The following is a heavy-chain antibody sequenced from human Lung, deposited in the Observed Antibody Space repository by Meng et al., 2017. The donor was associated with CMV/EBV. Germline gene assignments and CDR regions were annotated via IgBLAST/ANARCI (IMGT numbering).Heavy chain of an antibody. CDR1: GGSFSSYT. J-gene: IGHJ4*02. V-gene: IGHV1-69*01. Sequence: KAAGGSFSSYTCSWVRQDPGQGREWMGEIIPMFGTVNSEQKFQGRVTITADESTTTAYMDLSSLRSDDTALYFCARGSAVGAMGCDYWGQGTLVTVSS. D-gene: IGHD1-26*01. CDR2: IIPMFGTV. CDR3: ARGSAVGAMGCDY.